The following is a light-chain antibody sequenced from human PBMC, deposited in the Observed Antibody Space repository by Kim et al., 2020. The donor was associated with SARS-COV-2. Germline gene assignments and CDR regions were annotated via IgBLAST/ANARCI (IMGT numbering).Light chain of an antibody. CDR1: SLRSYY. CDR3: NSRDSSGPVV. J-gene: IGLJ2*01. CDR2: GKN. V-gene: IGLV3-19*01. Sequence: SSELTRDPAVSVALGQTVRITCQGDSLRSYYASWYQQKPGQAPVLVIYGKNNRPSGIPDRFSGSSSGNTTSLTITGAQAEDEADYYCNSRDSSGPVVFGG.